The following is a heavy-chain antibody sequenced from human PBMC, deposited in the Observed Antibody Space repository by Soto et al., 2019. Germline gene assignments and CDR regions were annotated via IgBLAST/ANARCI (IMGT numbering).Heavy chain of an antibody. CDR1: GFTFSNAW. D-gene: IGHD3-16*01. V-gene: IGHV3-15*01. CDR3: TTGYFDYRWGTLN. J-gene: IGHJ4*02. Sequence: EVQLVESGGGFVRPGGSLRLSCAASGFTFSNAWMNWVRQAPGKGPEWVGLIRNRDDGGTTHFAAPVKGRFTLSRDDSRKKVYLQMNGLKTEDTAVYYCTTGYFDYRWGTLNWGQGALVTVSS. CDR2: IRNRDDGGTT.